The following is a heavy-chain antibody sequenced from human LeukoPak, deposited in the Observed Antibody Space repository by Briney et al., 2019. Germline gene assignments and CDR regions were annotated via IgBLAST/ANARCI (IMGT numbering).Heavy chain of an antibody. V-gene: IGHV1-18*01. CDR2: ISAYNGNT. CDR1: GCTFTSYG. J-gene: IGHJ6*02. D-gene: IGHD5-24*01. CDR3: ARGRWLQSYYYYGMDV. Sequence: ASVKVSCKASGCTFTSYGISWVRQAPGQGLEWMGWISAYNGNTNYAQKLQGRVTMTTDTSTSTAYVELRSLRSDDTAVYYCARGRWLQSYYYYGMDVWGQGTTVTVSS.